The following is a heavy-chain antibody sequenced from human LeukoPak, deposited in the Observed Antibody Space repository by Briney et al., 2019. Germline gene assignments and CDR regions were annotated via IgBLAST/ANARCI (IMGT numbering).Heavy chain of an antibody. D-gene: IGHD6-19*01. J-gene: IGHJ4*02. V-gene: IGHV3-21*01. CDR1: GFTFSSYS. CDR2: ISSSSYI. Sequence: TGGSLRLSCAASGFTFSSYSMNWVRQAPGKGLEWVSSISSSSYIYYADSVKGRFTISRDNAKNSLYLQMNSLRAEDTAVYYCARDGSGWYYFDYWGQGTLVTVSS. CDR3: ARDGSGWYYFDY.